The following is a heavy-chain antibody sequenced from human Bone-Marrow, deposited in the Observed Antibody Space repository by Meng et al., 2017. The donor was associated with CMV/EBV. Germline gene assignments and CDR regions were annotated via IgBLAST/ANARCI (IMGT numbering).Heavy chain of an antibody. J-gene: IGHJ6*02. Sequence: SVKVSCKASGGTFSSYAISWVRQAPGQGLEWMGGIIPIFGTANYAQKFQGRVTITTDESTSTAYMELSSLRSEDTAVYYCAGERCSSTSCWAYYYYGMDVWRQGTTVTVSS. D-gene: IGHD2-2*01. CDR3: AGERCSSTSCWAYYYYGMDV. CDR1: GGTFSSYA. CDR2: IIPIFGTA. V-gene: IGHV1-69*05.